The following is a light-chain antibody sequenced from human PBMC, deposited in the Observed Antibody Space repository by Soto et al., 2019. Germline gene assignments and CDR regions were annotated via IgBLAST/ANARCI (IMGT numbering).Light chain of an antibody. J-gene: IGLJ2*01. Sequence: QSVLTQPASVSGSPGQSITISCTGSSSDVGVSNLVSWYQQQPNKAPKLLISDVNHRPSGVPIRFSGSKSGNTASLTISGLQAEDEADYYCSSYTTTNTVLFGGGTKLTVL. CDR2: DVN. V-gene: IGLV2-14*01. CDR1: SSDVGVSNL. CDR3: SSYTTTNTVL.